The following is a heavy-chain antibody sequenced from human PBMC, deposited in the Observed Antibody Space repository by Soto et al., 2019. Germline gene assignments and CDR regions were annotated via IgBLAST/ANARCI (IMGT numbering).Heavy chain of an antibody. J-gene: IGHJ4*01. CDR3: ASLEWESTGYADY. Sequence: EVQLVESGGGLVQPGGSLRLSCAASGFTFGSNWMSWVRQAPGKGLEWVANIKRDGSEKYYVDSVKGRFTISRDNAKNTLYLQMNSLRADDTAVYYCASLEWESTGYADYWGHGTLVTVSS. CDR1: GFTFGSNW. CDR2: IKRDGSEK. D-gene: IGHD3-3*01. V-gene: IGHV3-7*03.